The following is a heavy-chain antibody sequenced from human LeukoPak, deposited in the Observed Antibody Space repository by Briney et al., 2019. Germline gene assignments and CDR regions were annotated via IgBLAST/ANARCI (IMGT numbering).Heavy chain of an antibody. CDR1: GGSISSYY. Sequence: SGTLSLTCTVSGGSISSYYWSWIRQPPGKGLVWIGYIYYSGSTNYNPSLKSRVTISVDTSKNQFSLKLSSVTAAVTAVYYCARAGRVGDAFDIWGQGTMVTVSS. CDR3: ARAGRVGDAFDI. J-gene: IGHJ3*02. CDR2: IYYSGST. V-gene: IGHV4-59*01.